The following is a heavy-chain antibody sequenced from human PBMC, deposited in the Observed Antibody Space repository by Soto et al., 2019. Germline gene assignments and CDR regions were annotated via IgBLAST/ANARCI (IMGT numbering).Heavy chain of an antibody. J-gene: IGHJ5*02. V-gene: IGHV3-23*01. D-gene: IGHD3-10*01. CDR1: GFTFSSYA. CDR2: ISGSGGST. CDR3: AKDLTMVRGVLVDP. Sequence: HPGGSLRLSCAASGFTFSSYAMSWVRQAPGKGLEWVSAISGSGGSTYYADSVKGRFTISRDNSKNTLYLQMNSLRAEDTAVYYCAKDLTMVRGVLVDPWGQGTLVTVSS.